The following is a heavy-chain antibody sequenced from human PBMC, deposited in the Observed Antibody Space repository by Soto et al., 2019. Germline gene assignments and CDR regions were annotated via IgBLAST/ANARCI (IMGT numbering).Heavy chain of an antibody. V-gene: IGHV4-59*01. Sequence: PSETLSLTCTVSGGSISSYYWSWIRQPPGKGLEWIGYIYYSGSTNYNPSLKSRVTISVDTSKNQFSLKLSSVTAADTAVYYCARGAIPYSSSWYRTRRFDPWGQGTLVTVSS. D-gene: IGHD6-13*01. CDR2: IYYSGST. CDR1: GGSISSYY. CDR3: ARGAIPYSSSWYRTRRFDP. J-gene: IGHJ5*02.